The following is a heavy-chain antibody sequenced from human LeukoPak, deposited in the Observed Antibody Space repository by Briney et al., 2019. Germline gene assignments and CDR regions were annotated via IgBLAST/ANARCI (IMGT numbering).Heavy chain of an antibody. J-gene: IGHJ5*02. CDR3: VRAIVVVPAAIDWFDP. V-gene: IGHV4-34*01. CDR1: GGSFSGYY. D-gene: IGHD2-2*01. Sequence: SETLSLTCAVYGGSFSGYYWSWIRQPPGKGLEWIGEINHSGSTNYNPSLKSRVTISVDTSKNQFSLKLSSVTAADTAVYYCVRAIVVVPAAIDWFDPWGQGTLVTVSS. CDR2: INHSGST.